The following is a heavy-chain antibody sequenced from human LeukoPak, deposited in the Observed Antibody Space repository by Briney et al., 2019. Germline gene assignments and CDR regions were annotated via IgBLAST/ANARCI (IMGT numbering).Heavy chain of an antibody. V-gene: IGHV1-69*13. CDR3: AREVAYSSGWYQDYYYYMDV. CDR2: IIPIFGTA. Sequence: ASVKVSCKASGGTFSSYAISWVRQAPGQGLEWMGGIIPIFGTANYAQKFQGRVTITADESTSTAYMELSNLRSEDTAVYYCAREVAYSSGWYQDYYYYMDVWGEGTTVTVSS. CDR1: GGTFSSYA. J-gene: IGHJ6*03. D-gene: IGHD6-19*01.